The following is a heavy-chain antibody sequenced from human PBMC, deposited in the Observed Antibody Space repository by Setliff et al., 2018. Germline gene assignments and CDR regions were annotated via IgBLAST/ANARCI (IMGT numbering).Heavy chain of an antibody. CDR3: ARPAYSSRWYEIKGFDY. D-gene: IGHD6-13*01. Sequence: KISCKGSGYNFINYWIGWVRQMPGKGLEWMGIIYPSDSDIRYSPSFQGQVTISADKSISTAYLQWSSLKASDTAIYYCARPAYSSRWYEIKGFDYWGQGTLVTVSS. V-gene: IGHV5-51*01. CDR1: GYNFINYW. CDR2: IYPSDSDI. J-gene: IGHJ4*02.